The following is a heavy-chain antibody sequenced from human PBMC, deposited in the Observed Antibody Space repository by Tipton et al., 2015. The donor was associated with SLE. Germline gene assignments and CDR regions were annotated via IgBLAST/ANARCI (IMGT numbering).Heavy chain of an antibody. J-gene: IGHJ5*02. D-gene: IGHD1-26*01. CDR3: ARDRIVGSTYNWVDP. Sequence: TLSLTCGVSGVSFRGYYWSWVRQPPGKGLEWIGEINHSGGTSYNPSLKSRVTISVGTSKRQFPLKLTSVTAADTAVYYCARDRIVGSTYNWVDPWGQGTLVTVSS. V-gene: IGHV4-34*01. CDR2: INHSGGT. CDR1: GVSFRGYY.